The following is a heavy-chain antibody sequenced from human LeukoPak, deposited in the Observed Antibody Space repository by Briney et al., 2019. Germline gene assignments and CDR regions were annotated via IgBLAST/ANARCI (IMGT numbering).Heavy chain of an antibody. J-gene: IGHJ4*02. CDR3: AKDMGEQQLALDY. CDR1: GFTFSSYA. V-gene: IGHV3-23*01. Sequence: GGSLRLSCAGSGFTFSSYAMSWVRQAPGKGLEWVSAISGSGGSTYYADSVKGRFTISRDNSKNTLYLQMNSLRAEDTAVYYCAKDMGEQQLALDYWGQGTLVIVSS. CDR2: ISGSGGST. D-gene: IGHD6-13*01.